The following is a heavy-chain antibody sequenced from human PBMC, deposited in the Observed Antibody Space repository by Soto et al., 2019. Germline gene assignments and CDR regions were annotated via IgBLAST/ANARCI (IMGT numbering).Heavy chain of an antibody. CDR2: IYYRGST. D-gene: IGHD2-2*01. J-gene: IGHJ4*02. V-gene: IGHV4-39*01. Sequence: QLQLQESGPGLVKPSETLSLTCTVSGGSISSSSYYWGWIRQPPGKGLEWIGSIYYRGSTYYNPSLKSRVTISVDTSKNQLSLKLSSVTAADMAVYYCARLYQGKRPPDYWGQGTLVTVSS. CDR1: GGSISSSSYY. CDR3: ARLYQGKRPPDY.